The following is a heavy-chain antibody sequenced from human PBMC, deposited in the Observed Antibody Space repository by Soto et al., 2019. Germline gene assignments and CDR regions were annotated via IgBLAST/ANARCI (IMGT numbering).Heavy chain of an antibody. J-gene: IGHJ4*02. CDR2: LMSKTDGGTT. CDR1: GFDFSKAW. Sequence: GGSLRLSCAASGFDFSKAWMSWVRQAPGKGLEWVGRLMSKTDGGTTVYAAPVKGRFTISRDDSKNTLYLQMNSLKTEDTAVYYCTTGVFRSRRSFDYWGQGTLVTVSS. CDR3: TTGVFRSRRSFDY. D-gene: IGHD6-13*01. V-gene: IGHV3-15*01.